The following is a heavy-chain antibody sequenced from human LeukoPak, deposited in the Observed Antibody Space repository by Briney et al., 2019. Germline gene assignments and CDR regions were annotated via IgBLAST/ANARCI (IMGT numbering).Heavy chain of an antibody. V-gene: IGHV4-39*01. CDR3: ARHDCGSTSCFLPYYYYYYMDV. J-gene: IGHJ6*03. D-gene: IGHD2-2*01. CDR1: GGSISSSSYY. CDR2: IYYSGST. Sequence: SETLSLTCTVSGGSISSSSYYWGWIRQPPGKGLEWIGSIYYSGSTYYNPSLKSRVTLSVDTSKNQFSLKLSSVTAADTAVYYCARHDCGSTSCFLPYYYYYYMDVWGKGTTVTVSS.